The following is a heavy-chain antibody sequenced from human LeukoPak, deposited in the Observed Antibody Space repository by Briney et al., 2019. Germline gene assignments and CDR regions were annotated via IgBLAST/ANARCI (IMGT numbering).Heavy chain of an antibody. Sequence: ASVKVSCKASGGTFSSYAIIWVRQAPGQGLEWMGGIIPIFATTNYAQKFQGRVTITTDESTSTAYMELSSLRSEDTAVYYCARLRIPAAGTDAFDIWGQGTMVTVSS. CDR2: IIPIFATT. J-gene: IGHJ3*02. V-gene: IGHV1-69*05. CDR1: GGTFSSYA. D-gene: IGHD6-13*01. CDR3: ARLRIPAAGTDAFDI.